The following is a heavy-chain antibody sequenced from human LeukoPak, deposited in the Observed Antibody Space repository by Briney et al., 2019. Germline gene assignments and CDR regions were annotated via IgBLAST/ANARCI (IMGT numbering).Heavy chain of an antibody. CDR3: ARDLAAAGFHFDY. CDR2: INPNSGGT. D-gene: IGHD6-13*01. Sequence: ASVKVSCKASGYTFTGYYMHWVRQASGQGLEWMGWINPNSGGTNYAQKFQGRVTMTRDTSISTAYMELSRLRSDDTAVYYCARDLAAAGFHFDYWGQGTLVTVSS. V-gene: IGHV1-2*02. CDR1: GYTFTGYY. J-gene: IGHJ4*02.